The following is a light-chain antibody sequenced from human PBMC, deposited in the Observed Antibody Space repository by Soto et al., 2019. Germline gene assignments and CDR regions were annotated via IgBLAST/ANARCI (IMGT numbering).Light chain of an antibody. CDR2: DVS. J-gene: IGLJ1*01. CDR3: CSYAGGLYV. CDR1: SSDVGGYNY. V-gene: IGLV2-11*01. Sequence: QSALTQPRSVSGSPGQSVAISCTGTSSDVGGYNYVSWYQQHPGKAPKVMVYDVSKRPSGVPDRFSGSKSGNTASLTISGLQAEDEADYYCCSYAGGLYVFGTGTKVTVL.